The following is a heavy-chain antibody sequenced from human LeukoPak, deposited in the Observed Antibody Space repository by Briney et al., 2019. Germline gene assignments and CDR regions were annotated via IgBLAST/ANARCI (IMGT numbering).Heavy chain of an antibody. V-gene: IGHV4-61*01. J-gene: IGHJ6*02. CDR3: ARLPLYADYYYYGMDV. D-gene: IGHD2-8*01. CDR1: GGSVSSGSYY. Sequence: PSETLSLTCIVSGGSVSSGSYYWSWIRQPPGKGLEWIVYIYYSGSTNYNPSLKRRVTISVDTSKNQFSLRLSSVTAADTAVYYCARLPLYADYYYYGMDVWGQGTTVTVSS. CDR2: IYYSGST.